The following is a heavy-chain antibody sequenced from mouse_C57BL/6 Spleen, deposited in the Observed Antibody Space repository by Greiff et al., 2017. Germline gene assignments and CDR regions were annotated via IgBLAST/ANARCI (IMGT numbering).Heavy chain of an antibody. J-gene: IGHJ4*01. CDR3: ARQGGTGAMDY. Sequence: EVMLVESGGGLVQPGGSLKLSCAASGFTFSDYYMYWVRQTPEKRLEWVAYISNGGGSTYYPDTVKGRFTISRDNAKNTLYLQMSRLKSEDTAMYYCARQGGTGAMDYWGQGTSVTVSS. CDR1: GFTFSDYY. CDR2: ISNGGGST. D-gene: IGHD3-3*01. V-gene: IGHV5-12*01.